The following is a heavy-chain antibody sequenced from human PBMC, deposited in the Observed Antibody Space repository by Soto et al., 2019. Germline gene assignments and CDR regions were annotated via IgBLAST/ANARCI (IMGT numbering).Heavy chain of an antibody. CDR2: IIPIFGTA. J-gene: IGHJ6*02. CDR1: GGTFSSYA. D-gene: IGHD6-13*01. CDR3: ARDVSSCDYYYYGMDV. V-gene: IGHV1-69*13. Sequence: SVKVSCKASGGTFSSYAISWVRQAPGQGLEWMGGIIPIFGTANYAQKFQGRVTVTADESTSTAYMELSSLRSEDTAVYYCARDVSSCDYYYYGMDVWGQGTTVTVSS.